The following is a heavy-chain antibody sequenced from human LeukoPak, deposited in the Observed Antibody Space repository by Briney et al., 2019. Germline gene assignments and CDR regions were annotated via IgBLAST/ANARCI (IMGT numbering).Heavy chain of an antibody. D-gene: IGHD3-3*01. Sequence: PGGSLRLSCAASGFTFSSYGMHWVRQAPGKGLEWVAVISYDGSNEYYADSVKGRFTISRDNSKNTLYLQMNSLRTEDTAIYYCEKEVEVFFIIRSSQHWGRATLVTVSS. V-gene: IGHV3-30*18. J-gene: IGHJ1*01. CDR2: ISYDGSNE. CDR3: EKEVEVFFIIRSSQH. CDR1: GFTFSSYG.